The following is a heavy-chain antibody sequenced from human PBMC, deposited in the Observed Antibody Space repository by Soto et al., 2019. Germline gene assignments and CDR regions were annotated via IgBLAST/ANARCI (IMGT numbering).Heavy chain of an antibody. CDR1: GYTFTSYG. J-gene: IGHJ6*02. CDR2: ISAYNGNT. D-gene: IGHD3-22*01. CDR3: ARDMNMIGVVTHYYYYGMDV. V-gene: IGHV1-18*01. Sequence: GASVKVSCKASGYTFTSYGISWVRQAPGQGLEWMGWISAYNGNTNYAQKLQGRVTMTTDTSTSTAYMELRSLRSDDTAVYYCARDMNMIGVVTHYYYYGMDVWGQXTTVTVSS.